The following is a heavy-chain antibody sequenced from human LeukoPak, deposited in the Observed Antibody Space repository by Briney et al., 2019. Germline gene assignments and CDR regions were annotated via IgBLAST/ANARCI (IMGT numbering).Heavy chain of an antibody. J-gene: IGHJ6*02. D-gene: IGHD6-19*01. CDR2: ISTGDST. CDR3: ASGRREWLVNYYGMDV. Sequence: GGSLRLSCAASGFTFSSYGMHWVRQAPGKGLEWVSVISTGDSTYYADSVEGGFTISRDNSKNTLYLQMNSLRTEDTAVYFCASGRREWLVNYYGMDVWGQGTTVTVSS. CDR1: GFTFSSYG. V-gene: IGHV3-NL1*01.